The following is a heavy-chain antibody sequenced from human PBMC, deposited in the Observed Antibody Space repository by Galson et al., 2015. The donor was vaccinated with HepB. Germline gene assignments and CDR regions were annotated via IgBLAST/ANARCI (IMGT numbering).Heavy chain of an antibody. CDR1: GFTFSSYA. V-gene: IGHV3-30*04. CDR2: ISYDGSNK. J-gene: IGHJ3*02. CDR3: ARGSRPDAFDI. Sequence: SLRLSCAASGFTFSSYAMHWVRQAPGKGLEWVAVISYDGSNKYYADSVKGRFTISRDNSKNTLYLQMNSLRAEDTAVYYCARGSRPDAFDIWGQGTMVTVSS. D-gene: IGHD3-10*01.